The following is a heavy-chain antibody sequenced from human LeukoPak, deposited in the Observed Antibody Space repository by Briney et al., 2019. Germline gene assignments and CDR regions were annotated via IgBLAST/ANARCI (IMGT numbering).Heavy chain of an antibody. CDR2: ISSGSSFI. CDR1: GFNFGSCA. CDR3: ARDQGVERRFDH. Sequence: GGSLRLSCAASGFNFGSCAMNWVRQAPGKGLEWVSSISSGSSFIYYADSVKGRFTISRDNAKNSLYLQMNSLRAEDTAIYYYARDQGVERRFDHWGQGTLVTVSS. J-gene: IGHJ5*02. V-gene: IGHV3-21*01. D-gene: IGHD6-13*01.